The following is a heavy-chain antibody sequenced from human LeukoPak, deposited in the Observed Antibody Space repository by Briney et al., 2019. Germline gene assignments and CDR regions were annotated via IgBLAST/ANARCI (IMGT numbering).Heavy chain of an antibody. CDR3: ASFPQGSNGPSDY. CDR2: MNPNSGNT. V-gene: IGHV1-8*01. Sequence: SVKVSCKASGYTFTSYDINWVRQATGQGLEWMGWMNPNSGNTGYAQKFQGRVTMTRNTSISTAYMELSSLRSEDTAVYYCASFPQGSNGPSDYWGQGTLVTVSS. D-gene: IGHD3-10*01. CDR1: GYTFTSYD. J-gene: IGHJ4*02.